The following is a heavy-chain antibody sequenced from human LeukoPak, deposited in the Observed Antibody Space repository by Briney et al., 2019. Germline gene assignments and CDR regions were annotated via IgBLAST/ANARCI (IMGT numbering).Heavy chain of an antibody. J-gene: IGHJ6*03. D-gene: IGHD3-22*01. Sequence: GGSLRLSCAASGLTFSRYSMNWVRQAPGKGLEWVASISSTSTFIYSADSVKGRFTISRDTAKNSLFLQMNSLRAEDTAIYYCARDYFDSSDYPQTYYYYYMDVWGKGTTVTVSS. CDR1: GLTFSRYS. V-gene: IGHV3-21*01. CDR2: ISSTSTFI. CDR3: ARDYFDSSDYPQTYYYYYMDV.